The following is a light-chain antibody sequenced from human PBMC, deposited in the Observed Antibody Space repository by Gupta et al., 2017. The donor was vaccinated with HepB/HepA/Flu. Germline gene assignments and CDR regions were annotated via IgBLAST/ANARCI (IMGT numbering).Light chain of an antibody. CDR1: QSINIY. Sequence: DIQTTQSPSALSASVGDTVTITCRTSQSINIYLDWYYQKPGKAPKLLIYAASSLQSGVPSRFTGSGSGTDFTLTIHSLQPEDVGTYYCQQGLSTPWTFGQGTKVEMK. V-gene: IGKV1-39*01. CDR2: AAS. CDR3: QQGLSTPWT. J-gene: IGKJ1*01.